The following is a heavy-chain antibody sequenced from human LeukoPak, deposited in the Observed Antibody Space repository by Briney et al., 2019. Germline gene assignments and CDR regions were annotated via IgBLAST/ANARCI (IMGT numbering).Heavy chain of an antibody. Sequence: SETLSLTCAVFGGSFSGYYWSWIRQPPGKGLEWIGEIIHSGSTNYNPSLKSQVTISVDTSKNQFSLKLSSVTAADTAGYYCARVRTIVVEPANTRFDYWGQGTLVTVSS. D-gene: IGHD2-2*01. CDR2: IIHSGST. CDR1: GGSFSGYY. CDR3: ARVRTIVVEPANTRFDY. J-gene: IGHJ4*02. V-gene: IGHV4-34*12.